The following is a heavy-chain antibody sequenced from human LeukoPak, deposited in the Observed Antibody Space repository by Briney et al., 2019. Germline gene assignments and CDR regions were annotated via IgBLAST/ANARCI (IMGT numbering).Heavy chain of an antibody. CDR1: GFTFSSYA. Sequence: PGGSLRLSCAASGFTFSSYAMSWVRQAPGKGLEWVSAISGSGGSTYYADSVKGRFTISRDNSKNTLYLQMNSLRAEDTAVYYCAKSGFDDYVFSSEAFDIWGQGTMVTVSS. J-gene: IGHJ3*02. D-gene: IGHD3-16*01. CDR2: ISGSGGST. V-gene: IGHV3-23*01. CDR3: AKSGFDDYVFSSEAFDI.